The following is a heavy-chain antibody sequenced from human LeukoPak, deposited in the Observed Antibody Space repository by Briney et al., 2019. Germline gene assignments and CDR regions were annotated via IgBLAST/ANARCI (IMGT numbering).Heavy chain of an antibody. CDR1: GGSISSGSYY. CDR3: ASERDGWFDP. J-gene: IGHJ5*02. CDR2: IYTSGST. Sequence: SETLTLTCTASGGSISSGSYYWSWIRQPAGQELEWIGRIYTSGSTNYNPSLKSRVTISVDTSKNQFSLKLSSVTAADTAVYYCASERDGWFDPWGQGTLVTVSS. V-gene: IGHV4-61*02.